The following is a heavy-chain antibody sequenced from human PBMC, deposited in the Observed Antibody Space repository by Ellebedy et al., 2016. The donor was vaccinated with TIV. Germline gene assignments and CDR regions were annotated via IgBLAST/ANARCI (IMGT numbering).Heavy chain of an antibody. CDR3: ARSGGYFSLDY. CDR2: ISHSGNT. V-gene: IGHV4-4*02. J-gene: IGHJ4*02. D-gene: IGHD3-22*01. CDR1: GGSITTGTY. Sequence: SETLSLXCAVSGGSITTGTYWSWVRQPPGAGLEWIGEISHSGNTKYNPSLKTRVTISIDKSKNQFSLRLNSVTAADTAVYYCARSGGYFSLDYWGQGTLVTVSS.